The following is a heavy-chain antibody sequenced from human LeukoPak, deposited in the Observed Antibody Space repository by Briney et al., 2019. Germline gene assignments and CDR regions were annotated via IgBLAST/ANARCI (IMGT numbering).Heavy chain of an antibody. Sequence: GGSLRLSCAASGFTFSSYAMSWVRQAPGKGLEWVSAISGSGGSTYYADSVKGRFTISRDNSKNTLHLQMNSLRAEDTAVYYCANGMIRNKASDYWGQGTLVTVSS. V-gene: IGHV3-23*01. CDR2: ISGSGGST. D-gene: IGHD1-26*01. CDR3: ANGMIRNKASDY. CDR1: GFTFSSYA. J-gene: IGHJ4*02.